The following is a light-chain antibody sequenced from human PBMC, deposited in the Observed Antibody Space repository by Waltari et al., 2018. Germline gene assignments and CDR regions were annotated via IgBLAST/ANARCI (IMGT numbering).Light chain of an antibody. J-gene: IGLJ2*01. CDR3: QVWDSSSDHPGVV. Sequence: SYVLTPPPSVSVAPGQTARITCGGTNIGSKSVHWYQQKPGQAPVLVVYDDSDRPSGIPERFSGSNSGNTATLTISRVEAGDEADYYCQVWDSSSDHPGVVFGGGTKLTVL. V-gene: IGLV3-21*02. CDR1: NIGSKS. CDR2: DDS.